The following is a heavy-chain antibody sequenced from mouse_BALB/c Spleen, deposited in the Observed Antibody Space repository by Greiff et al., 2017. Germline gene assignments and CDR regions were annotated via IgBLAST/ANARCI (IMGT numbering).Heavy chain of an antibody. V-gene: IGHV1-9*01. CDR2: ILPGSGST. J-gene: IGHJ2*01. D-gene: IGHD1-1*01. CDR3: APIYYYGSGYFDY. Sequence: QVQLKESGAELMKPGASVKISCKATGYTFSSYWIEWVKQRPGHGLEWIGEILPGSGSTNYNEKFKGKATFTADTSSNTAYMQLSSLTSEDSAVYYCAPIYYYGSGYFDYWGQGTTLTVSS. CDR1: GYTFSSYW.